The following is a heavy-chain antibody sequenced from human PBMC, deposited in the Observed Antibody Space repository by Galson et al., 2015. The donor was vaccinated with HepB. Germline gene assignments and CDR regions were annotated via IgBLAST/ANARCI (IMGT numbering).Heavy chain of an antibody. V-gene: IGHV3-30*18. CDR2: ISYDGSNK. D-gene: IGHD2-2*01. CDR3: AKDDRYCSSTSCYLYYYYGMDV. J-gene: IGHJ6*02. Sequence: SLRLSCAASGFTFSSYGMHWVRQAPGKGLEWVAVISYDGSNKYYADSVKGRFTISRDNSKNTLYLQMNSLRAEDTAVYYCAKDDRYCSSTSCYLYYYYGMDVWGQGTTVTVSS. CDR1: GFTFSSYG.